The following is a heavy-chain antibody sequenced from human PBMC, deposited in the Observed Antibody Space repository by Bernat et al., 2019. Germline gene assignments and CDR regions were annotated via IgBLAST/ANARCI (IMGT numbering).Heavy chain of an antibody. CDR2: IWYDGSNK. V-gene: IGHV3-33*01. J-gene: IGHJ3*02. CDR3: ARGETPSDYIWGSYREDAFDI. D-gene: IGHD3-16*02. Sequence: QVQLVESGGGVVQPGRSLRLSCAASGFTFSSYGMHWVRQAPGKGLEWVAVIWYDGSNKYYADSVKGRFTISRDNSKNTLYLQMNSLRAEDTAVYYCARGETPSDYIWGSYREDAFDIWGQGTMVTVSS. CDR1: GFTFSSYG.